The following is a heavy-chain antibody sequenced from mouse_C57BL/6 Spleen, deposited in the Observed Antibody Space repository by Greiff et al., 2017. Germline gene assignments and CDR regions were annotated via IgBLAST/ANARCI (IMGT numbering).Heavy chain of an antibody. J-gene: IGHJ2*01. D-gene: IGHD1-1*01. CDR3: ARSYYGSSYY. V-gene: IGHV5-17*01. Sequence: EVQLQQSGGGLVKPGGSLKLSCAASGFTFSDYGMHWVRQAPEKGLEWVAYISSGSSTIYYADTVKGRFTISRDNAKNTLFLQMTSLRSEDTAMYYCARSYYGSSYYWGQGTTLTVSS. CDR2: ISSGSSTI. CDR1: GFTFSDYG.